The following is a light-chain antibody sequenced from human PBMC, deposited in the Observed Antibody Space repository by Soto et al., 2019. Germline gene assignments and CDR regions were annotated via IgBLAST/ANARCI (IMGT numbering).Light chain of an antibody. CDR2: AAS. CDR1: QSISNNY. J-gene: IGKJ4*01. CDR3: LQDYNYPLT. V-gene: IGKV3-20*01. Sequence: EIVLTQSPGILSLSPGERATLSCRASQSISNNYLAWYQQKPGQAPRRLIYAASTRATGIPDRFSGSGSGTEFTLTISSLQPEDFATYYCLQDYNYPLTFGGWTKVDI.